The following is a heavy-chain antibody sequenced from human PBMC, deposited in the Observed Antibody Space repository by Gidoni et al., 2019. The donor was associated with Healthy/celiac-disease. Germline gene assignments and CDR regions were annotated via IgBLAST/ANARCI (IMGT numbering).Heavy chain of an antibody. CDR2: INSDGSST. V-gene: IGHV3-74*01. CDR1: GFTFSSYW. Sequence: EVQLVESGGGLVQPGGSLRLSFAASGFTFSSYWMHWVRQAPGKGLVWVSRINSDGSSTSYADSVKGRFTISRDNAKNTLYLQMNSLRAEDTAVYYCARGRPQGYSYGFGLDYWGQGTLVTVSS. J-gene: IGHJ4*02. D-gene: IGHD5-18*01. CDR3: ARGRPQGYSYGFGLDY.